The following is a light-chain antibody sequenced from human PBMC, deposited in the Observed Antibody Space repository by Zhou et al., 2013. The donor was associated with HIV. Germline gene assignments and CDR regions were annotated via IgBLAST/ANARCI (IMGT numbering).Light chain of an antibody. CDR1: QGISNY. J-gene: IGKJ1*01. CDR2: GAS. Sequence: DIQMTQSPSSLSAFVGDRVTITCRASQGISNYLAWYQQKPGKVPRLLIYGASTLQSGAPSRFSGSGSGTDFTLTITNLQPEDVATYYCQKYNGAPRTFGQGTKVEI. V-gene: IGKV1-27*01. CDR3: QKYNGAPRT.